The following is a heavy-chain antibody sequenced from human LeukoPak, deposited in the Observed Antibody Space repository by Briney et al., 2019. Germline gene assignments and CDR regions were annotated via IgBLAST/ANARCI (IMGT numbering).Heavy chain of an antibody. Sequence: GASVKVSCKASGYTFTGYYMHWVRQAPGQGLEWMGWINPNSGGTNYAQKFQGRVTMTRDTSISTAYMELSRLRSDDTAVYYCALLYYYDSSGYRLNYYYYYMDVWGKGTTVTISS. CDR1: GYTFTGYY. CDR3: ALLYYYDSSGYRLNYYYYYMDV. V-gene: IGHV1-2*02. CDR2: INPNSGGT. D-gene: IGHD3-22*01. J-gene: IGHJ6*03.